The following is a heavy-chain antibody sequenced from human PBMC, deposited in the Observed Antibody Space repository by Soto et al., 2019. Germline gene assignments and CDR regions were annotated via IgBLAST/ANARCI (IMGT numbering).Heavy chain of an antibody. CDR3: ARREGGYDF. CDR2: IYPGDSDT. V-gene: IGHV5-51*01. D-gene: IGHD5-12*01. J-gene: IGHJ4*02. Sequence: PGASQKISCEGSGYSFISYGVGWVRQKPGKGLEWMGIIYPGDSDTRYSPSFQGQVTISADKSISTAYLQWSSLKASDTAMYYCARREGGYDFWGQGTLVXVSS. CDR1: GYSFISYG.